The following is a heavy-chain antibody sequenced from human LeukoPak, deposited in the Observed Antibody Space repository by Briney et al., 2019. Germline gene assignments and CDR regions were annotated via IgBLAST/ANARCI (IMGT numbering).Heavy chain of an antibody. D-gene: IGHD3-10*01. CDR3: ARDRIRGVISFGYFYGMDV. J-gene: IGHJ6*02. CDR1: GFTFSSFG. Sequence: GTSLRLSCAASGFTFSSFGLHWVRQSPGKGLEWVSVFWFDGSKKYYGDSVKGRFTISRDDSKNTLYLQMNSLRVEDTAVYYCARDRIRGVISFGYFYGMDVWGQGTTVTVSS. CDR2: FWFDGSKK. V-gene: IGHV3-33*01.